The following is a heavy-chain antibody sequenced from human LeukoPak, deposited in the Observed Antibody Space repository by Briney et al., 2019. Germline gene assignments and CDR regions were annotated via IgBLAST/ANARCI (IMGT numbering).Heavy chain of an antibody. D-gene: IGHD6-6*01. Sequence: GGSLRLSCAASGFTFSSYAMSWVRQAAEKGLEWVSAIDKSGRSTYYTDSVKGRFAISRDNSKNTLYLQMNSLRADDTGVYYCASRSPDSSSGFGHWGQGTLVTASP. CDR3: ASRSPDSSSGFGH. CDR2: IDKSGRST. V-gene: IGHV3-23*05. J-gene: IGHJ4*02. CDR1: GFTFSSYA.